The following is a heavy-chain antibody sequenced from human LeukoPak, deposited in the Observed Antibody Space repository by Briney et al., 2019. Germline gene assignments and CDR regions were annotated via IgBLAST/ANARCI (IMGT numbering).Heavy chain of an antibody. CDR2: IYHSGTV. Sequence: PSETLSLTCSVSGDSISSLYWNWIRQPPGKGLEWIVFIYHSGTVTYNPSLKSRGTMSVDTSKNQVSLKLTSVTAADTAVYYCAKSRLGTDTSTVHSFVYWGQGILVTVSS. CDR1: GDSISSLY. D-gene: IGHD4-11*01. CDR3: AKSRLGTDTSTVHSFVY. V-gene: IGHV4-59*11. J-gene: IGHJ4*02.